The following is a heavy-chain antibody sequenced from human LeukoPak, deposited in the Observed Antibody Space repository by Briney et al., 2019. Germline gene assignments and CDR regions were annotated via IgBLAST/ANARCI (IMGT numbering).Heavy chain of an antibody. Sequence: GASVKVSCKVSGYTLTELSMHWVRQAPGKGLEWMGGFDPEDGETIYAQKFRGRVTMTEDTSTDTAYMELSSLRSEDTAVYYCATDLRPYGSGTSFDYWGQGTLVTVSS. CDR1: GYTLTELS. CDR3: ATDLRPYGSGTSFDY. D-gene: IGHD3-10*01. V-gene: IGHV1-24*01. CDR2: FDPEDGET. J-gene: IGHJ4*02.